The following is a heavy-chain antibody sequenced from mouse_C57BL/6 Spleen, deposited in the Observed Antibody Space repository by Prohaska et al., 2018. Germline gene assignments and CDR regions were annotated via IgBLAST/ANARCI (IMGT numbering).Heavy chain of an antibody. D-gene: IGHD1-2*01. V-gene: IGHV9-3*01. CDR2: INTYSGVP. J-gene: IGHJ2*01. CDR3: ARRAIGSFDY. CDR1: GYTFTTYG. Sequence: QIQLVQSGPELKKPGETVKISCKASGYTFTTYGMSWVKQAPGKGLKWMGWINTYSGVPTYADDFNGRFAFSLETSASTAYLQINNLKNEDTATYFCARRAIGSFDYWGQGTTLTVSS.